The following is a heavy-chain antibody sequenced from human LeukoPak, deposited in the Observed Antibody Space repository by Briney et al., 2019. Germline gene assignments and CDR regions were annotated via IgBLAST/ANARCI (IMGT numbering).Heavy chain of an antibody. D-gene: IGHD5-12*01. CDR1: GGSISSYY. CDR3: ARGDQWLPYYFDY. CDR2: IYYSGST. V-gene: IGHV4-59*01. J-gene: IGHJ4*02. Sequence: PSETLSLTCTVSGGSISSYYWSWIRQPPGKGLEWIGHIYYSGSTNYNPSLKSRVTISVDTSKNQFSLKLSSVTAADTAVYYCARGDQWLPYYFDYWGQGTLVTVSS.